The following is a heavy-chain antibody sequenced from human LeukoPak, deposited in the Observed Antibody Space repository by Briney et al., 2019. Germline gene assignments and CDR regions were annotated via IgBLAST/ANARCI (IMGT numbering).Heavy chain of an antibody. CDR1: GFTFSSYS. CDR2: ISSSSSYI. V-gene: IGHV3-21*01. D-gene: IGHD3-16*01. Sequence: GGSLRLSCAASGFTFSSYSMNWVRQAPGKGLEWVSSISSSSSYIYYADSVKGRFTISRGNAKNSLYLQINSLRAEDTAVYYCARGTLRFFARWGQGTLVTVSS. J-gene: IGHJ5*02. CDR3: ARGTLRFFAR.